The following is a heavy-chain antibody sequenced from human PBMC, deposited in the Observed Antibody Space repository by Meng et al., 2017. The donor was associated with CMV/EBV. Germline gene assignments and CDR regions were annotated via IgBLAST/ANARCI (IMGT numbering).Heavy chain of an antibody. J-gene: IGHJ3*02. CDR1: GGSISSYY. CDR2: IYYSGST. V-gene: IGHV4-59*08. D-gene: IGHD2-2*01. CDR3: ARLRKIVVVPAVPAAFDI. Sequence: SETLSLTCTVSGGSISSYYWSWIRQPPGKGLEWIGYIYYSGSTNYNPSLKSRVTISVDTSKNQFSLKLSSVTAADTAVYYCARLRKIVVVPAVPAAFDIWGQGTMVTVSS.